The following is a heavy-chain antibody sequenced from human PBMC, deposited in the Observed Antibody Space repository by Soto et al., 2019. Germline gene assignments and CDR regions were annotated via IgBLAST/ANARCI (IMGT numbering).Heavy chain of an antibody. CDR3: AREADDIVVVVAATSCWFDP. CDR1: GYTFTSYA. J-gene: IGHJ5*02. CDR2: INAGNGNT. V-gene: IGHV1-3*01. Sequence: QVQLVQSGAEVKKPGASVKVSCKASGYTFTSYAMHWVRQAPGQRLEGMGWINAGNGNTKYSQKFQGRVTITRDTSASTAYMELSSLRSEDTAVYYCAREADDIVVVVAATSCWFDPWGQGTLVTVSS. D-gene: IGHD2-15*01.